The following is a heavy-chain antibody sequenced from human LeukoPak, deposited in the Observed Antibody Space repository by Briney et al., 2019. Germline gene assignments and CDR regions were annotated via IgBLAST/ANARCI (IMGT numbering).Heavy chain of an antibody. CDR3: ARDPYSSSWYRAEYFQH. V-gene: IGHV1-2*02. D-gene: IGHD6-13*01. Sequence: ASVKVSCKASGYTFTGYYMHWVRQAPGQGLEWMGWTNPNSGGTNYAQKFQGRVTMTRDTSISTAYMELSRLRSDDTAVYYCARDPYSSSWYRAEYFQHWGQGTLVTVSS. J-gene: IGHJ1*01. CDR2: TNPNSGGT. CDR1: GYTFTGYY.